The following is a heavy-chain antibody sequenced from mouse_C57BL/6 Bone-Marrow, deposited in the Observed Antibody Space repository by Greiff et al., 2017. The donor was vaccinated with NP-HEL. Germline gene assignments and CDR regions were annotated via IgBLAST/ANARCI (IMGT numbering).Heavy chain of an antibody. CDR2: ISDGGSYT. CDR1: GFTFSSYA. Sequence: EVKVVESGGGLVKPGGSLKLSCAASGFTFSSYAMSWVRQTPEKRLEWVATISDGGSYTYYPDNVKGRFTISRDNAKNNLYLQMSHLKSEDTAMYYCAREGTWDWYFDVWGTGTTVTVSS. CDR3: AREGTWDWYFDV. J-gene: IGHJ1*03. D-gene: IGHD3-3*01. V-gene: IGHV5-4*01.